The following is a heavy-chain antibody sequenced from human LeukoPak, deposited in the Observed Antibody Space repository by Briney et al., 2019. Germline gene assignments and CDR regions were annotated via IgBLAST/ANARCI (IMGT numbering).Heavy chain of an antibody. CDR1: GFPFDIYW. CDR3: AKEKTVAGWYFDL. Sequence: GGSLRLSCVASGFPFDIYWMSWVRQGPGKGLEWVANIKSDGSEEYYADSVKGRLTVSRDNAKNPLFLQMNRLRVEDTAVYYCAKEKTVAGWYFDLWGRGTLVTVSS. D-gene: IGHD6-19*01. V-gene: IGHV3-7*01. CDR2: IKSDGSEE. J-gene: IGHJ2*01.